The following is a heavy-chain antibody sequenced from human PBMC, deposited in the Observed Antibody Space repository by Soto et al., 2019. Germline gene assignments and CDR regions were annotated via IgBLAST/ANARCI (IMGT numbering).Heavy chain of an antibody. J-gene: IGHJ5*02. CDR2: VYFSGST. D-gene: IGHD2-21*01. Sequence: FETLRLRKSVSGASVGGVDCSWSWIRKPPGKGLEWIGHVYFSGSTNYISSLESRLTMSVDTAKNQFSLKLNSVTATDPDVYYCPRIPGATYCIYWSDPRRQGIQDTGSS. CDR3: PRIPGATYCIYWSDP. V-gene: IGHV4-61*08. CDR1: GASVGGVDCS.